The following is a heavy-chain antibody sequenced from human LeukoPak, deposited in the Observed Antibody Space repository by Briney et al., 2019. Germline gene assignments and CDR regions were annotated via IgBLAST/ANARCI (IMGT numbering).Heavy chain of an antibody. CDR3: ARGRGSGHKENWFDP. J-gene: IGHJ5*02. V-gene: IGHV1-2*02. CDR1: GYTFTGYY. D-gene: IGHD6-19*01. CDR2: INPNSVGT. Sequence: GASLKDSCKASGYTFTGYYMHWVRQAPGQGLEWMGWINPNSVGTNYAQKFQGRVTMTRDTSLSTAYMELSRLRSDDTAVYYCARGRGSGHKENWFDPWGQGTLVTVSS.